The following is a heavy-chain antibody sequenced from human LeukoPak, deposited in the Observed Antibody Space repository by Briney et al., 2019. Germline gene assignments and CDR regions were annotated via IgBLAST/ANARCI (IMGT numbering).Heavy chain of an antibody. J-gene: IGHJ4*02. V-gene: IGHV1-69*04. CDR3: ARGHTDSIHY. D-gene: IGHD5-18*01. CDR1: GDSFNRFA. Sequence: ASVKVSCKPSGDSFNRFAVNWVRQAPGQGLEWMGRIMPTLGITNYAKEFQARVTITADISPSAAYMELKNLTSLDTAVYYCARGHTDSIHYWGQGTQVTV. CDR2: IMPTLGIT.